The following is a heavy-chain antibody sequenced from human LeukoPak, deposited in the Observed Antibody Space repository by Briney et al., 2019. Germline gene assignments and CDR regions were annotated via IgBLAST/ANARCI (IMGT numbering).Heavy chain of an antibody. Sequence: GGSLRLSCAASGFTFSNYAVSWVRQAPGKGLEWVSTLSASGGSTYYADSVKGRFTISRDNSKNTSFLQMNSLRAEDTALYFCAKVMAWDWLQYPPTPFDQWGQGTLVTVSS. V-gene: IGHV3-23*01. CDR1: GFTFSNYA. D-gene: IGHD5-24*01. J-gene: IGHJ4*02. CDR3: AKVMAWDWLQYPPTPFDQ. CDR2: LSASGGST.